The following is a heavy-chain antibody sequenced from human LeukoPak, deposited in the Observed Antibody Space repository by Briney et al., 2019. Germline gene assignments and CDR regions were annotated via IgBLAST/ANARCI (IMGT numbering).Heavy chain of an antibody. J-gene: IGHJ5*02. Sequence: SETLSLTCVVSGSAIRDNSYSSWIRQPPGKGLEWIGNIYHSGGSYYNPSLKSRVTILVDTSKNQFSPKLRSLTAADTYVYYCAKAGTAGIHHWFDPWGQGNLVTVSS. CDR3: AKAGTAGIHHWFDP. D-gene: IGHD1-1*01. CDR2: IYHSGGS. V-gene: IGHV4-38-2*01. CDR1: GSAIRDNSY.